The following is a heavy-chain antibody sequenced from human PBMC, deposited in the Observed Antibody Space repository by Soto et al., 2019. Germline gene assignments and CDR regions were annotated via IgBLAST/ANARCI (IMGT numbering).Heavy chain of an antibody. V-gene: IGHV4-4*02. Sequence: PSETLSLTCAVSGGSISSSNWWSWVRQPPGKGLEWIGEIYHSGSTNYNPSLKSRVTIPVDKSKNQFSLKLSSVTAADTAVYYCARVGDYYYYGMDVWGQGTTVTVS. CDR3: ARVGDYYYYGMDV. CDR1: GGSISSSNW. J-gene: IGHJ6*02. CDR2: IYHSGST.